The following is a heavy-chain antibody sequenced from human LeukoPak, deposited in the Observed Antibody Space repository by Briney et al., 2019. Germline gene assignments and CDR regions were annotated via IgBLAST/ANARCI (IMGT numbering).Heavy chain of an antibody. CDR3: ARQRGYRMTKDGFDV. Sequence: GESLKISCKASGYSFSDYWIGWLRHMPGKGLEWMTIIYPGDSETRYSPSLQGQVTISADKSINTVYLQWNSLRTSDTAMYYCARQRGYRMTKDGFDVWGQGTMITVSS. CDR1: GYSFSDYW. D-gene: IGHD2-2*03. J-gene: IGHJ3*01. V-gene: IGHV5-51*01. CDR2: IYPGDSET.